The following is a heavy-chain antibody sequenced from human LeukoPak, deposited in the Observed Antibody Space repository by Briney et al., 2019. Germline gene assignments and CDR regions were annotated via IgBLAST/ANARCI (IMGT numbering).Heavy chain of an antibody. CDR2: IYYSGST. V-gene: IGHV4-59*01. CDR1: GVSISSYY. J-gene: IGHJ4*02. CDR3: ARYHCDRTACYNFDF. Sequence: SETLSLTCTVSGVSISSYYWSWIRQPPGKGLEWIGYIYYSGSTNYNPSLKTRVTISVDTSKNQFSLKLSSLTAADTAVYYCARYHCDRTACYNFDFWGQGTLVTVSS. D-gene: IGHD2-2*01.